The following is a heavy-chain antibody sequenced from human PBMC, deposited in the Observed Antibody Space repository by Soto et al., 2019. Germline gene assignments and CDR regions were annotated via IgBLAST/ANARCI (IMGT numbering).Heavy chain of an antibody. CDR2: IYYSGST. CDR3: ARGHSSSWYYLDY. D-gene: IGHD6-13*01. V-gene: IGHV4-61*01. CDR1: GGSISSSSYY. J-gene: IGHJ4*02. Sequence: SETLSLTCTVSGGSISSSSYYWSWIRQPPGKGLEWIGYIYYSGSTSYNPSLKGRVTISVDTSKNQFSLKLSSVTTADTAVYYCARGHSSSWYYLDYWGQGTLVTVS.